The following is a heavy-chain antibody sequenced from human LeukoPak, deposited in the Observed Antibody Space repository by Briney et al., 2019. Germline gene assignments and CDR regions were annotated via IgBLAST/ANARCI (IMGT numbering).Heavy chain of an antibody. CDR3: ARDGAFDY. Sequence: GASVKVSCKASGYTFTGYYMHWVRQAPGQGLEWMGGIIPIFGTANYAQKFQGRVTITADESTSTAYMELSSLRSEDTAVYYCARDGAFDYWGQGTLVTVSS. CDR1: GYTFTGYY. V-gene: IGHV1-69*13. CDR2: IIPIFGTA. D-gene: IGHD3-16*01. J-gene: IGHJ4*02.